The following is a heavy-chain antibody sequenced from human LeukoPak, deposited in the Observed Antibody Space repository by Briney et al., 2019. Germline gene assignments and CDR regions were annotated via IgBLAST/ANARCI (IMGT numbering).Heavy chain of an antibody. J-gene: IGHJ3*02. V-gene: IGHV3-30-3*01. Sequence: GGSLRLSCAASGFTFSSYAMHWVRQAPGKGLEWVAVISYDGSNKYYADSVKGRFTISRDNSKNTLYLQMNSLRAEDTAVYSCARADAGSWYHFSGAFDIWGQGTMVTVSS. CDR3: ARADAGSWYHFSGAFDI. CDR1: GFTFSSYA. CDR2: ISYDGSNK. D-gene: IGHD6-13*01.